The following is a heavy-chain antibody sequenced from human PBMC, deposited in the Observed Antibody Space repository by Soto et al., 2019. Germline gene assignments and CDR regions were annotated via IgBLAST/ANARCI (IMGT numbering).Heavy chain of an antibody. Sequence: TGGSLRLSCAVSGFTLSSYWMNWVRQAPGKGLEWVANIKQDGGEKYYVDSVKGRFTISRDNAKNSLYLQMNSLRAEDTAVYYCARDLDHGDSYYYGMDVWGHGTTVTVSS. J-gene: IGHJ6*02. CDR2: IKQDGGEK. CDR3: ARDLDHGDSYYYGMDV. V-gene: IGHV3-7*04. CDR1: GFTLSSYW. D-gene: IGHD4-17*01.